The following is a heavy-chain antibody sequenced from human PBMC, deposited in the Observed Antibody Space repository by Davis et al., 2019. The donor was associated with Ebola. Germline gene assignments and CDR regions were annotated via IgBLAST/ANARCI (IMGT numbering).Heavy chain of an antibody. CDR2: IYTGDSDT. D-gene: IGHD3-9*01. CDR1: GDSFTSHW. Sequence: GESLKISCKDSGDSFTSHWIGWVRQMPGKGLEWMGIIYTGDSDTRYSPSFRGQVTISADKSTKTAFLLWSSLKASDTAIYYCASLRRSITGFDDGYDIWGQGTMVTVSS. J-gene: IGHJ3*02. CDR3: ASLRRSITGFDDGYDI. V-gene: IGHV5-51*01.